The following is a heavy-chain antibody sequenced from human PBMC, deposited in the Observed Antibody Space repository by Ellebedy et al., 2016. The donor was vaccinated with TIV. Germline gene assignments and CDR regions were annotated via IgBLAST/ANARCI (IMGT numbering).Heavy chain of an antibody. CDR1: GFTFSSYA. D-gene: IGHD6-19*01. Sequence: PGGSLRLSCAASGFTFSSYAMSWVRQAPGTGLEWVSGIGTGGNTFYADSVRGRFPISRDTSKNTVFLQMNSLRAEDTAVYYCAKDGSSGWRNWYFDLWGRGTLVTVSS. V-gene: IGHV3-23*01. J-gene: IGHJ2*01. CDR2: IGTGGNT. CDR3: AKDGSSGWRNWYFDL.